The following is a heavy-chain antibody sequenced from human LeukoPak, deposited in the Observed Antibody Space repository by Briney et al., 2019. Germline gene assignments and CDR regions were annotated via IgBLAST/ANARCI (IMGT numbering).Heavy chain of an antibody. J-gene: IGHJ4*02. CDR1: GGSISSSSYY. D-gene: IGHD3-22*01. V-gene: IGHV3-11*04. Sequence: LSLTCTVSGGSISSSSYYWGWIRQPPGKGLEWVSYISNSGSTRYYADSVKGRFTISRDNAKNSLYLQMNSLRAEDTAVYYCARDLQFYYDSSGYYYPSHYFDYWGQGTLVTVSS. CDR3: ARDLQFYYDSSGYYYPSHYFDY. CDR2: ISNSGSTR.